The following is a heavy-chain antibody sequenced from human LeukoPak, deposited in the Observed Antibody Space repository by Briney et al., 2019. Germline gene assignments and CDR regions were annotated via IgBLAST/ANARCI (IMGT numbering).Heavy chain of an antibody. CDR3: ARDRYMANWFDP. J-gene: IGHJ5*02. Sequence: ASVKVSCKASGYTFTSYDINWVRQATGQGLEWMGWMNPNSGNTGYAQKFQGRVTMTRDTSISTAYMELSSLRSEDTAVYYCARDRYMANWFDPWGQGTLVTVSS. CDR2: MNPNSGNT. CDR1: GYTFTSYD. D-gene: IGHD3-16*02. V-gene: IGHV1-8*01.